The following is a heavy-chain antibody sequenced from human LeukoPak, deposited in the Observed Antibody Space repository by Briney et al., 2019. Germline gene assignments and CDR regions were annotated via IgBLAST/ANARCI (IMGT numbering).Heavy chain of an antibody. CDR1: GYTFTSYG. Sequence: ASVKVSCKASGYTFTSYGISWVRQAPGQGLEWMGWISAYNGNTNYAQKFQGRVTMTRNTSISTAYMELSSLRSEDTAVYYCARVVRFGELLFYYYYYMDVWGKGTTVTISS. D-gene: IGHD3-10*01. CDR2: ISAYNGNT. CDR3: ARVVRFGELLFYYYYYMDV. V-gene: IGHV1-18*01. J-gene: IGHJ6*03.